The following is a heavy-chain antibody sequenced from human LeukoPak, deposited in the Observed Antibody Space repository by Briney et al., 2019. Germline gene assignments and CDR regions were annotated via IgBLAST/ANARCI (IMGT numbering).Heavy chain of an antibody. Sequence: PSETLSLTCTVSGGSISSGSYYWSWIRQPAGKGLEWIGRIYTSGSTNYNPSLKSRVTISVDTSKNQFSLKLSSVTAADTAVYYCASGSYHEDFDYWGQGTLVTVSS. CDR2: IYTSGST. CDR3: ASGSYHEDFDY. CDR1: GGSISSGSYY. J-gene: IGHJ4*02. V-gene: IGHV4-61*02. D-gene: IGHD1-26*01.